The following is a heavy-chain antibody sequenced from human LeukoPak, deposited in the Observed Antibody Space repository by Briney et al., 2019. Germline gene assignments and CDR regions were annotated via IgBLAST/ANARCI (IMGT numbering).Heavy chain of an antibody. Sequence: KTSETLSLTCTVSGYSISSGYYWGWIRQPPGKGLEWIGSIYHSGSTYYNPSLKSRVTISVDTSKNQFSLKLSSVTAADTAVYYCARLTVDTAMVSLGYYYYYYYMDVWGKGTTVTVSS. CDR1: GYSISSGYY. J-gene: IGHJ6*03. D-gene: IGHD5-18*01. CDR3: ARLTVDTAMVSLGYYYYYYYMDV. CDR2: IYHSGST. V-gene: IGHV4-38-2*02.